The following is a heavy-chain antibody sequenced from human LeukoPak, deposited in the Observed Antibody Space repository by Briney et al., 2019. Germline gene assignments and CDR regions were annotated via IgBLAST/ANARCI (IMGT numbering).Heavy chain of an antibody. CDR3: AKTLNHGGDWFDP. Sequence: PSETLSLTCTVSGGSISSSSYYWGWIRQPPGKGLEWIGSIYYSGSTYYNPSLKSRVTISVDTSKNQFSLKLSSVTAADTAVYYCAKTLNHGGDWFDPWGQGTLVTVSS. V-gene: IGHV4-39*07. J-gene: IGHJ5*02. D-gene: IGHD3-10*01. CDR1: GGSISSSSYY. CDR2: IYYSGST.